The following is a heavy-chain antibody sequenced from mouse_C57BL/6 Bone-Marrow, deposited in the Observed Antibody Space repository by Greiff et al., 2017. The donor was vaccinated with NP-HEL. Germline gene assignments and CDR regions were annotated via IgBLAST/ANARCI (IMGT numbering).Heavy chain of an antibody. CDR2: IYPGDGDT. J-gene: IGHJ2*01. CDR3: ARSWWLLSDY. CDR1: GYAFSSYW. V-gene: IGHV1-80*01. Sequence: QVQLQQSGAELVKPGASVKISCKASGYAFSSYWMNWVKQRPGKGLEWIGQIYPGDGDTTYNGKFKGKATLTADKSSSTAYMQRSSLTSEDSAVYFCARSWWLLSDYWGQGTTLTVSS. D-gene: IGHD2-3*01.